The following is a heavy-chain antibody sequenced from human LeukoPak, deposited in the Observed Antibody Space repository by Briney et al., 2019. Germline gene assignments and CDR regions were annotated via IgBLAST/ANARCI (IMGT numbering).Heavy chain of an antibody. V-gene: IGHV3-15*01. Sequence: GGSLRLSCSASGFTFTSAWMSWVRQAPGKGLEWVGRIKSNADGGTTDFGAPVKGRFTISRDDSKKTLYLQMNSLRTEDTAVYYCTTDPGHYSSSCWGQGTLVTVSS. CDR1: GFTFTSAW. J-gene: IGHJ4*02. CDR2: IKSNADGGTT. CDR3: TTDPGHYSSSC. D-gene: IGHD6-13*01.